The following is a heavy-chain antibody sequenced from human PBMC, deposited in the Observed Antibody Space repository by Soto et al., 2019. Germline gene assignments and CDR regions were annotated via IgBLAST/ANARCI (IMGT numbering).Heavy chain of an antibody. CDR1: GGSISSYY. V-gene: IGHV4-59*01. D-gene: IGHD3-10*01. CDR2: IYYSGST. Sequence: QVQLQESGPGLVKPSETLSLTCTVSGGSISSYYWSWIRQPPGKGLEWIGYIYYSGSTNYNPSLKSRVTISVDTSKNQFSLKLSSVTAADTAVYYCARAIPNSYGSGSYDTTGYYMDVWGKGTTVTVSS. CDR3: ARAIPNSYGSGSYDTTGYYMDV. J-gene: IGHJ6*03.